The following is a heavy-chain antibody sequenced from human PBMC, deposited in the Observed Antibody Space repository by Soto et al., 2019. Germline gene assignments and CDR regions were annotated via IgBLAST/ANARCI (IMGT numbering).Heavy chain of an antibody. CDR2: ISYDGSNK. V-gene: IGHV3-30-3*01. D-gene: IGHD6-13*01. CDR3: ESAAAANNWFDP. CDR1: GFTFSSYA. Sequence: QVQLVESGGGVVQPGRSLRLSCAASGFTFSSYAMHWVRQAPGKGLEWVAVISYDGSNKYYADSVKGRFTISRDNSKNTLYIQMNSLRAEDTAVYYCESAAAANNWFDPWGQGYLVTVSS. J-gene: IGHJ5*02.